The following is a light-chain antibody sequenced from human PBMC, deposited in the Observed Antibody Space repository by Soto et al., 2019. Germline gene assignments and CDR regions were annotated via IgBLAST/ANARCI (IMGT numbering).Light chain of an antibody. V-gene: IGKV2D-29*01. CDR3: MQSIQVPSIT. CDR2: EVS. CDR1: QSLRHSNGKTY. J-gene: IGKJ5*01. Sequence: DIVMTQTRLSLSVTSGQPASISSKYSQSLRHSNGKTYLDWYLQKPGQTPQLLSYEVSNRFSGVPDRFSGSGSGTDFTLKISRVEAEDVGVYYGMQSIQVPSITCGQGTRLEFK.